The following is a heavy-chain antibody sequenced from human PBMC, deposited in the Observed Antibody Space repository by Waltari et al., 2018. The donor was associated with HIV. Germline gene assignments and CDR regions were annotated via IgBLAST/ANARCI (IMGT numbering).Heavy chain of an antibody. D-gene: IGHD4-17*01. CDR2: INHSGST. CDR1: GGSFSGYY. CDR3: ARTATVPYWFDP. V-gene: IGHV4-34*01. J-gene: IGHJ5*02. Sequence: QVQLQQWGAGLLKPSETLSLTCAVYGGSFSGYYWSWIRQPPGKGLEWIGEINHSGSTNYNPSLKSRVTISVDTSKNQFSLKLSSVTAADTAVYYCARTATVPYWFDPWGQGTLVTVSS.